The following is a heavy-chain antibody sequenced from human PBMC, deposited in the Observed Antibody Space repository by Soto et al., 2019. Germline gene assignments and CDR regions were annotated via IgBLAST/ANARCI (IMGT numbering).Heavy chain of an antibody. Sequence: ASVKVSCKASGYTFTSYAMNWVRQAPGQGLEWMGWINTNTGNPTYAQGFTGRFVFSLDTSVSTAYLQICSLKAEDTAVYYCARAPPGAYCSSTRCGHYGMQVWGQGTTVNLSS. V-gene: IGHV7-4-1*01. J-gene: IGHJ6*01. D-gene: IGHD2-2*01. CDR3: ARAPPGAYCSSTRCGHYGMQV. CDR2: INTNTGNP. CDR1: GYTFTSYA.